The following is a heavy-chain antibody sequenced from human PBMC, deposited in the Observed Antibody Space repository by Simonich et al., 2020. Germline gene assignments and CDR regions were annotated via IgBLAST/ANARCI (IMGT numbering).Heavy chain of an antibody. Sequence: QVQLVQSGAEVKKPGASVKVSCKASGYTFTGYYMHWVRQAPGQGLEWMGWIHTNRGGTNYAQKVQGRVTMTRDTSISTAYMELSRLRSDDTAVYYCARARLYSSSHAFDIWGQGTMVTVSS. V-gene: IGHV1-2*02. D-gene: IGHD6-6*01. CDR3: ARARLYSSSHAFDI. CDR2: IHTNRGGT. J-gene: IGHJ3*02. CDR1: GYTFTGYY.